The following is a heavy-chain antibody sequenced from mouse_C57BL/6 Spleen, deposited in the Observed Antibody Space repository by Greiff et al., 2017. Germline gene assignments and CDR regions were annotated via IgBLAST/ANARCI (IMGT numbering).Heavy chain of an antibody. D-gene: IGHD4-1*01. CDR3: ARDGDWDGFDY. Sequence: EVMLVESEGGLVQPGSSMKLSCTASGFTFSDYYMAWVRQVPEKGLEWVANITYDGSSTYYLDSLKSRFIISRDNAKNSLYLQMSSLKSEDTATDYCARDGDWDGFDYWGQGTTLTVSS. J-gene: IGHJ2*01. CDR1: GFTFSDYY. V-gene: IGHV5-16*01. CDR2: ITYDGSST.